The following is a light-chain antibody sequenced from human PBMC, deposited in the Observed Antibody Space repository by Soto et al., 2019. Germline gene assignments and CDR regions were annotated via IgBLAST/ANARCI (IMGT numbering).Light chain of an antibody. V-gene: IGKV1-39*01. CDR2: AAS. J-gene: IGKJ2*01. CDR1: QTISSY. Sequence: DIQMTQSPSSLSASVGDRVTITCRASQTISSYLNWYQQIPGKAPKLLIYAASSLLSGVPSRFSGSGSGTNFTLTTSSLQPEDFATYYCQQSFSAPPYTFGQGTKLDIK. CDR3: QQSFSAPPYT.